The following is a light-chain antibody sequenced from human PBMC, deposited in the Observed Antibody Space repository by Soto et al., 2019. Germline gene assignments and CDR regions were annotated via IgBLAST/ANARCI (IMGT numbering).Light chain of an antibody. CDR1: QGISNY. J-gene: IGKJ4*01. CDR3: QKYDGAPLT. V-gene: IGKV1-27*01. Sequence: DIQMTQSPSSLSASVGDRVTITCRASQGISNYLAWYQQKPGKVPKLLIYAASTLQLGVPSRFSGSASGTDFTLTISSLQPEDVATYYCQKYDGAPLTFGGGTKVDIK. CDR2: AAS.